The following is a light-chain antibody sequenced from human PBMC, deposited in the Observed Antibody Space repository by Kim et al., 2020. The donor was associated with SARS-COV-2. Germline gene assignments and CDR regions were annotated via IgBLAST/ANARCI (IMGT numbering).Light chain of an antibody. J-gene: IGLJ2*01. CDR3: NSRDSRGNNVV. CDR1: SLRSYY. CDR2: GKN. V-gene: IGLV3-19*01. Sequence: SSELTQDPAVSVALGQTVRITCQGDSLRSYYASWYQQKPGQAPVLVIYGKNNRPSGIPDRFSGSSSGNTASLTITGAQAEDEADYYCNSRDSRGNNVVFG.